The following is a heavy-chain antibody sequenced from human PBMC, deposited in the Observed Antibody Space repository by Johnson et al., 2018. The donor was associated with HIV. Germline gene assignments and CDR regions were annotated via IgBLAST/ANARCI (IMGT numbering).Heavy chain of an antibody. CDR3: AIIPPRGAGKGADAFDI. CDR1: GFTFSSYG. J-gene: IGHJ3*02. Sequence: QVQLVESGGGVVQPGGSLRLSCAASGFTFSSYGMHWVRQAPGKGLEWMAFISYDGSNKYFTDSVRGRFTISRDNAKNSLYLQMNSLRAEDTAVYYCAIIPPRGAGKGADAFDIWGQGTMVTVSS. CDR2: ISYDGSNK. D-gene: IGHD1-26*01. V-gene: IGHV3-30*19.